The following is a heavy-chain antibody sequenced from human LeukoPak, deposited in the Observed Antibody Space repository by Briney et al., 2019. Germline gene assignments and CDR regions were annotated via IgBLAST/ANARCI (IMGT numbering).Heavy chain of an antibody. J-gene: IGHJ3*01. V-gene: IGHV4-59*12. CDR2: IYYSGST. D-gene: IGHD3-10*01. CDR3: AREKGPWQARDDAFDF. CDR1: GGSISSYY. Sequence: SETLSLTCTVSGGSISSYYWSWIRQPPGKGLEWIGYIYYSGSTNYNPSLKSRVTISVDTSKNQFSLKLISVTAADTAVYYCAREKGPWQARDDAFDFWGQGTMVTVSS.